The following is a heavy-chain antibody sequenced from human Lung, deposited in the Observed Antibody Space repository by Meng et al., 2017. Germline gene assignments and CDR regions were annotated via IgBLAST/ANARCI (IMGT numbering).Heavy chain of an antibody. V-gene: IGHV1-18*01. Sequence: HVQLLQSGAEVEQSGASLKVSCKASDYTFTGYGVCWVRQAPGQGLEWMAWLGAHPGDTSFAPKFLGRVTVTADTATATAYMELRSLRSDDTAVYYCARGTPGRSYCDYWGLGTLVTVSS. CDR3: ARGTPGRSYCDY. D-gene: IGHD3-10*01. CDR1: DYTFTGYG. J-gene: IGHJ4*02. CDR2: LGAHPGDT.